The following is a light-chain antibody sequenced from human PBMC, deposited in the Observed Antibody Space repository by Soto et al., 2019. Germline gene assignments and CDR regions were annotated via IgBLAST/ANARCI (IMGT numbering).Light chain of an antibody. Sequence: QAVVTQEPSFSVSPGRTVTLTCGLSSGSVSTSYYPSWYQQTPGQAPRTLIYSTNTRSSGVPDRFSGSILGNKAALTITGAQADDESDYYCVLYMGSGISVFGGGTKL. CDR2: STN. CDR3: VLYMGSGISV. J-gene: IGLJ2*01. CDR1: SGSVSTSYY. V-gene: IGLV8-61*01.